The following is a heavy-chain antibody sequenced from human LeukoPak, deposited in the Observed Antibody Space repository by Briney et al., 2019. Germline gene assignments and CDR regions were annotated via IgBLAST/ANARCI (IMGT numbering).Heavy chain of an antibody. D-gene: IGHD3-22*01. V-gene: IGHV7-4-1*02. Sequence: GASVKVSCKASGYTFISNAINWVRQAPGQGLEWMGWIDTNTGNPTYAQGSTGQFVFSLDTSVSTAYLQISSLKAEDTAEYFCARGYDSSGYFSDWGQGTLVTVSS. J-gene: IGHJ4*02. CDR3: ARGYDSSGYFSD. CDR1: GYTFISNA. CDR2: IDTNTGNP.